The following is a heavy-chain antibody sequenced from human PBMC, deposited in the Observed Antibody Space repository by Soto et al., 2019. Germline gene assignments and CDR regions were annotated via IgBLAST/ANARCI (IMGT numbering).Heavy chain of an antibody. D-gene: IGHD3-16*01. CDR3: ARSPLGYDYVRQTWREVGDSFDI. V-gene: IGHV4-34*12. J-gene: IGHJ3*02. CDR1: GASLGGFH. CDR2: LIHGGST. Sequence: SETLSLTXAIYGASLGGFHWTWLRQAPGKGLEWIGELIHGGSTNYNPSLKSRVSFSLDTSKNQFSLHLMSVTAADTAVYYCARSPLGYDYVRQTWREVGDSFDIWGRGTMVTVSS.